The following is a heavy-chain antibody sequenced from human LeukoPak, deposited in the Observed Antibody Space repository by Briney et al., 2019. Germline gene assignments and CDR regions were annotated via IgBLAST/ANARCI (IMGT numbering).Heavy chain of an antibody. CDR3: AREDGYCSSTSCYTGAFDI. V-gene: IGHV3-20*04. D-gene: IGHD2-2*01. CDR1: GFTFDAYG. Sequence: GGSLRLSCAASGFTFDAYGMSWVRQAPGKGLEWVSGINWNGGSTGYADSVKGRFTISRDNAKNSLYLQMNSLRAEDTALYYCAREDGYCSSTSCYTGAFDIWGQGTMVTVSS. CDR2: INWNGGST. J-gene: IGHJ3*02.